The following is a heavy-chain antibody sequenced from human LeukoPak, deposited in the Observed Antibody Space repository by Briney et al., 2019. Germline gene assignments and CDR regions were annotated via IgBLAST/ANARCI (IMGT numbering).Heavy chain of an antibody. V-gene: IGHV1-2*02. CDR2: INPNSGGT. CDR3: ARYEVGATPFDY. J-gene: IGHJ4*02. D-gene: IGHD1-26*01. CDR1: GYTFTGYY. Sequence: ASVKVSCKASGYTFTGYYMHWVRQAPGEGLEWMGWINPNSGGTKYAQKFQGRVTMTRDTSISTAYMELSRLRSDDTAVYYCARYEVGATPFDYWGQGTLVTVSS.